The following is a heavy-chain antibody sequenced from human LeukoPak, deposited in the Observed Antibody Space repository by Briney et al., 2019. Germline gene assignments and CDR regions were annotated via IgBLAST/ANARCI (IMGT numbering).Heavy chain of an antibody. CDR2: IYYSGST. CDR3: ARHGGKKYNSGPLWYFDL. D-gene: IGHD3-22*01. V-gene: IGHV4-59*08. J-gene: IGHJ2*01. CDR1: GGSISSYY. Sequence: SETLSLTCTVSGGSISSYYWSWIRQPPGKGLEWIGYIYYSGSTNYNPPLQSRVTISVDTSKNQFSLKLSSVTAADTAVYYCARHGGKKYNSGPLWYFDLWGRGTLVTVSS.